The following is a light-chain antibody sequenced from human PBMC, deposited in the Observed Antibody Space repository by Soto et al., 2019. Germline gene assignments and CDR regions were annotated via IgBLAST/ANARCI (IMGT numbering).Light chain of an antibody. CDR2: GAS. CDR1: QSVSSN. V-gene: IGKV3-15*01. J-gene: IGKJ1*01. CDR3: QEYNNWPPWT. Sequence: EIVMTQSPATLSVSPGERATLSCRASQSVSSNLAWYQQKPGQAPRLLIYGASTRSTGIPARFSGRGSVTEFTPAISSLQSKDVADYYCQEYNNWPPWTFGQGTKVEIK.